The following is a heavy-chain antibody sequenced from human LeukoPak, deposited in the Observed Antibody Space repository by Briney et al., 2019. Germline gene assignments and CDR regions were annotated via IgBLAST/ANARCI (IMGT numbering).Heavy chain of an antibody. CDR3: ARVWYSSGWTFDY. V-gene: IGHV1-2*06. CDR1: GYTFTGYY. CDR2: INPNSGGT. J-gene: IGHJ4*02. D-gene: IGHD6-19*01. Sequence: PGASVMVSCKASGYTFTGYYMHWVRQAPGQGLEWMGRINPNSGGTNYAQKFQGRVTMTRDTSISTAYMELSRLRSDDTAVYYCARVWYSSGWTFDYWGQGTLVTVSS.